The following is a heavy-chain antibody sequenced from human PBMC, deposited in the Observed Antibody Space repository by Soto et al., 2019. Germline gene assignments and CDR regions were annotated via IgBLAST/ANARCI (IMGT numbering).Heavy chain of an antibody. CDR3: TPGRFGSNEWSFDY. V-gene: IGHV3-15*06. Sequence: EVQLVESGGGLVEPGGSLRLSCAASGFSFPNAWMTWVRQAPGKGLAWVGRITNKENGEATKYAAPVKGSFTISRDDSENILYLSMDSLQTEDTAVYYCTPGRFGSNEWSFDYWGQGTLVTVSS. J-gene: IGHJ4*02. D-gene: IGHD2-8*01. CDR1: GFSFPNAW. CDR2: ITNKENGEAT.